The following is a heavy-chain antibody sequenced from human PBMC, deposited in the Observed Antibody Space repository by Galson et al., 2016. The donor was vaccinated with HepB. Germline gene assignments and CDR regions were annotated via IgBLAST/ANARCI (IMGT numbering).Heavy chain of an antibody. CDR1: GFTFNHYA. CDR2: VSADGFAT. CDR3: TRDYYGSLDH. J-gene: IGHJ4*02. V-gene: IGHV3-64*04. Sequence: SLRLSCAASGFTFNHYALHWVRQAPGKGLESVSTVSADGFATYYADSVKGRFTISRDNAKNTVHLQMNSLRAEDTAVYYCTRDYYGSLDHWGQGTLVTVSS. D-gene: IGHD3-10*01.